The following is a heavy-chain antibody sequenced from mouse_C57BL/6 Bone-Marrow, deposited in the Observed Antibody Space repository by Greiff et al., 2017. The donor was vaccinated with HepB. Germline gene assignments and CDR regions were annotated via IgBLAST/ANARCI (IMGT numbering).Heavy chain of an antibody. J-gene: IGHJ2*01. CDR3: ARGWLLRVFDY. V-gene: IGHV1-82*01. Sequence: VQLHQSGPELVKPGASVKISCKASGYAFSSSWMNWVKQRPGKGLEWIGRIYPGDGDTNYNGKFKGKATLTADKSSSTAYMQLSSLTSEDSAVYFCARGWLLRVFDYWGQGTTLTVSS. D-gene: IGHD2-3*01. CDR1: GYAFSSSW. CDR2: IYPGDGDT.